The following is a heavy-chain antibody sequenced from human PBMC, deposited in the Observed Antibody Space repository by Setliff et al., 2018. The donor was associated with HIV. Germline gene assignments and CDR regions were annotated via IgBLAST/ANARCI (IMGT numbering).Heavy chain of an antibody. CDR1: GGTFSSYA. D-gene: IGHD6-13*01. V-gene: IGHV1-69*10. Sequence: SVKVSCKASGGTFSSYAISWVRQAPGQGLEWMGGIIPILGIANYAQNFQGRVTITADESTSTAYMELSSLSSEDTAVYYCARDQTGVAAAAFGGGSAWSDEGFDIWGQGTMVTVSS. CDR3: ARDQTGVAAAAFGGGSAWSDEGFDI. CDR2: IIPILGIA. J-gene: IGHJ3*02.